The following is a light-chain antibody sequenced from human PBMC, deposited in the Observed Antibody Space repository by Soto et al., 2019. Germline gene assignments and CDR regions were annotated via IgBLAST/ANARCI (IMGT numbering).Light chain of an antibody. CDR3: QQYGSSPRT. V-gene: IGKV3-20*01. CDR2: GAS. CDR1: QSVSNNY. J-gene: IGKJ1*01. Sequence: EIVLTQSPGTLSLSPGERATLSCRASQSVSNNYLAWYQHKPGQAPRLLIYGASSRATGFPDRFSGSGSGTDFTLTIRRLEPEDFAVYYCQQYGSSPRTFGQGTKVEIK.